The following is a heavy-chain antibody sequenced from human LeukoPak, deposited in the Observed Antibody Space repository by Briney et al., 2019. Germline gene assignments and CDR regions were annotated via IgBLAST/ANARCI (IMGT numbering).Heavy chain of an antibody. CDR1: GGSFSGYY. Sequence: SETLSLTCAVSGGSFSGYYWSWIRQPPGKGLEWIGEINQSGGTNYNPSLKSRVTISGDPPNNQFSLKLSSVTAADTAVYYCARHTSYGGNSAFDYWGQGTLVTVSS. V-gene: IGHV4-34*01. D-gene: IGHD2-21*02. CDR2: INQSGGT. J-gene: IGHJ4*02. CDR3: ARHTSYGGNSAFDY.